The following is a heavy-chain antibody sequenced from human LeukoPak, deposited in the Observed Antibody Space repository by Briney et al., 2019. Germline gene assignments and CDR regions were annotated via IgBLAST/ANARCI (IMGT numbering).Heavy chain of an antibody. CDR2: IYYSGST. CDR1: GGSISSSSYY. CDR3: ARADDSSSNWFDP. J-gene: IGHJ5*02. D-gene: IGHD6-13*01. V-gene: IGHV4-39*01. Sequence: SETLSLTCTVSGGSISSSSYYWGWIRQPPGKGLEWIGSIYYSGSTYYNPSLKSRVTISVDTSKNQFSLKLSSVTAADTAVYYCARADDSSSNWFDPWGQGTLVTVSS.